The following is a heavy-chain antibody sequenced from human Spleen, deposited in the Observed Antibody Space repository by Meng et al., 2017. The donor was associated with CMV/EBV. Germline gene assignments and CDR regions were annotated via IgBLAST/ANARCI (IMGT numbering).Heavy chain of an antibody. J-gene: IGHJ4*02. D-gene: IGHD6-19*01. CDR2: IEGDGSRI. CDR3: AKDIKRWEAGTFDY. Sequence: GESLKISCAASGFPFNGFWMNWVRQAPGKGLEWVANIEGDGSRIYYVDSVRGRFTISRDNAKNSLYLQMNSLRVEDTAVYFCAKDIKRWEAGTFDYWGQGTLVTVSS. V-gene: IGHV3-7*01. CDR1: GFPFNGFW.